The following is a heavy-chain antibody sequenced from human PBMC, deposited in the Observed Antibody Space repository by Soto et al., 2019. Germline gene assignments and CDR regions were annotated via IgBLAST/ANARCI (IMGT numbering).Heavy chain of an antibody. D-gene: IGHD3-10*01. CDR3: ARGTMVRGVIINSWFDP. CDR1: GYTFPGYY. CDR2: INPNSGGT. V-gene: IGHV1-2*04. J-gene: IGHJ5*02. Sequence: GASVKVSCKASGYTFPGYYMHWVRQAPGQGLEWMGWINPNSGGTNYAQKFQGWVTMTRDTSISTAYMELSRLRSDDTAVYYCARGTMVRGVIINSWFDPWGQGTLVTVSS.